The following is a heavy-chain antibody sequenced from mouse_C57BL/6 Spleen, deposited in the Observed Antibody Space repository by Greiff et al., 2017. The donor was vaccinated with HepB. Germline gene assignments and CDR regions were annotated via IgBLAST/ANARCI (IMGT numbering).Heavy chain of an antibody. CDR1: GFTFSSYG. CDR2: ISSGGSYT. D-gene: IGHD4-1*01. CDR3: ARQELGGVAY. Sequence: DVKLVESGGDLVKPGGSLKLSCAASGFTFSSYGMSWVRQTPDKRLEWVATISSGGSYTYYPDSVKGRFTISRDNAKNTLYLQMSSLKSEDTAMYYCARQELGGVAYWGQGTLVTVSA. V-gene: IGHV5-6*02. J-gene: IGHJ3*01.